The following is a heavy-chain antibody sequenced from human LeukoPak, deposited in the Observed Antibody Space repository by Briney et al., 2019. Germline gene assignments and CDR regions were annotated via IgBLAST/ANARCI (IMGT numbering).Heavy chain of an antibody. CDR3: ARVGCSSTTCYPEKDY. CDR1: GYTFTTYG. CDR2: ISAYNGDT. V-gene: IGHV1-18*01. D-gene: IGHD2-2*01. Sequence: ASVKVSCKASGYTFTTYGINWVRQAPGQGLEWMGWISAYNGDTRYAQKLQGRVTMTTDTSTTTAYLELRGLRSDDTAVYYCARVGCSSTTCYPEKDYWGQGTLVTVSS. J-gene: IGHJ4*02.